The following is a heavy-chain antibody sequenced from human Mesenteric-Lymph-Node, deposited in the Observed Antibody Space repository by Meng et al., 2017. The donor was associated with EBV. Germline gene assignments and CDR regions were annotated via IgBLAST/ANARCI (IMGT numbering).Heavy chain of an antibody. V-gene: IGHV4-4*02. D-gene: IGHD3-22*01. CDR1: GASISSTIR. J-gene: IGHJ4*02. Sequence: QVQLQESGPGLVKASGXLSLTCAVSGASISSTIRWTWVRQPSGRGLEWIGESQLGGSTNYNPSLKSRVTISLDKSKNQFSLNLNSVTAADTAVYFCARAPDRSGSLFWGQGTLVTVSS. CDR3: ARAPDRSGSLF. CDR2: SQLGGST.